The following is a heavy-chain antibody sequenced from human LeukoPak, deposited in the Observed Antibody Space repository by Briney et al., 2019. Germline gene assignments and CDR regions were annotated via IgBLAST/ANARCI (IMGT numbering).Heavy chain of an antibody. J-gene: IGHJ3*02. CDR2: ISGSGSPI. Sequence: GGSLRLSCAASGITFSDYYMSWIRQAPGKGLEWISYISGSGSPIYYADSVKGRFTISRDNAKNSLYLQMNSLRAGDTAVYYCARVLTVRSGGYDAFDIWGQGTMVTVSS. V-gene: IGHV3-11*04. CDR1: GITFSDYY. CDR3: ARVLTVRSGGYDAFDI. D-gene: IGHD6-25*01.